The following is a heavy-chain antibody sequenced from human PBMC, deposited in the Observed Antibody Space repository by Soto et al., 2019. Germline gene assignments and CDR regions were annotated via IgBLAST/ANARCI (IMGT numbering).Heavy chain of an antibody. D-gene: IGHD6-19*01. CDR3: ATASLYSSGWYYYGMDV. Sequence: ASVKVSCKASGYTFTGYYMHWVRQAPGQGLEWMGWINPNSGGTNYAQKFQGWVTMTKDTSISTAYMELSRLRSEDTAVYYCATASLYSSGWYYYGMDVWGQGTTVTVSS. V-gene: IGHV1-2*04. CDR2: INPNSGGT. CDR1: GYTFTGYY. J-gene: IGHJ6*02.